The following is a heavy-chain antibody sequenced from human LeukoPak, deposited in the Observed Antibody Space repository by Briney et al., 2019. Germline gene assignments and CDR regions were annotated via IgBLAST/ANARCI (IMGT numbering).Heavy chain of an antibody. CDR1: GFTFSSYG. V-gene: IGHV3-30*03. CDR3: ARAPDSSGYYYYFDY. D-gene: IGHD3-22*01. CDR2: ISYGGNNQ. Sequence: GGSLRLSCAASGFTFSSYGMHWVRQAPGQGLEWVAIISYGGNNQYYAESVKGRFTISRDNTKNTVYLQMNSLRPEDTAVYYCARAPDSSGYYYYFDYWGQGALVTVSS. J-gene: IGHJ4*02.